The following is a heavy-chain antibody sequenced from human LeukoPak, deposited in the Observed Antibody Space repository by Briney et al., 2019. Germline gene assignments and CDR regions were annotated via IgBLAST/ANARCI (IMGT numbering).Heavy chain of an antibody. D-gene: IGHD3-3*01. J-gene: IGHJ4*02. CDR2: ISSSSSYI. Sequence: PGGSLRLSCAASGFTFSSYSMNWVRQAPGKGLEWVSSISSSSSYIYYADSVKGRFTISRDNAKNSLYLQMNSLRAEDTAVYYCARYYDFWSGYDYFDYWGQGTLVTVSS. V-gene: IGHV3-21*01. CDR1: GFTFSSYS. CDR3: ARYYDFWSGYDYFDY.